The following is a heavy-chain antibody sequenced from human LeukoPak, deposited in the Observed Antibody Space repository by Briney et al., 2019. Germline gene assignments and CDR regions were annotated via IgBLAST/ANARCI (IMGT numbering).Heavy chain of an antibody. CDR3: AKGRSSGYDGAGGFDY. Sequence: PGGSLRLSCAASGFTFSIYGMHWVRQAPAKGLEWVAFIRYDGSNKYYADSVKGRFTISRDNSKNTLYLQMNSLRAEDTAVYYCAKGRSSGYDGAGGFDYWGQGTLATVSS. D-gene: IGHD5-12*01. CDR1: GFTFSIYG. V-gene: IGHV3-30*02. J-gene: IGHJ4*02. CDR2: IRYDGSNK.